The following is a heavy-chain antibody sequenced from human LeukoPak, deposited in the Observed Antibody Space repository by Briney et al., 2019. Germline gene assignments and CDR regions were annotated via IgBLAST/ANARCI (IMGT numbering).Heavy chain of an antibody. Sequence: GESLQISCKGSGYSFTSYWIGWVRQMPGKGLEWMGNIYPGDSDTRYSPSFQGQDTISADKSISTAYLQWSSLKASDTAMYYCARRYDSSGYYPYWGQGTLVTVSS. V-gene: IGHV5-51*01. CDR2: IYPGDSDT. CDR3: ARRYDSSGYYPY. CDR1: GYSFTSYW. D-gene: IGHD3-22*01. J-gene: IGHJ4*02.